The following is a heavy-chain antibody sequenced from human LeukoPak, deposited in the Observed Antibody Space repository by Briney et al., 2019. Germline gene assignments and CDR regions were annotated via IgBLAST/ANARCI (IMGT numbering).Heavy chain of an antibody. CDR2: INHSGST. CDR3: ARGDYCGGDCYSVD. Sequence: SETLSLTCAVYGGSFSGYYWSWIRQPPGKGLEWVGEINHSGSTNYNPSLKSRVTISVDTSKNQFSLKLSSVTAADTAVYYCARGDYCGGDCYSVDWGQGTLVTVSS. J-gene: IGHJ4*02. CDR1: GGSFSGYY. D-gene: IGHD2-21*01. V-gene: IGHV4-34*01.